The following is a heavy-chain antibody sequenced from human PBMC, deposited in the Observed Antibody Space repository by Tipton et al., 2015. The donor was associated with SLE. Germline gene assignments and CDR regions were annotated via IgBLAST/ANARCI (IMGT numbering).Heavy chain of an antibody. CDR3: ATKERCRGGSCYHY. D-gene: IGHD2-15*01. CDR1: GGSISNYY. Sequence: TLSLTCTVSGGSISNYYWSWIRLPPGKGLECIGYIYYSGSGNYNPSLKSRVTMSIDTSKNQFSMKLSSVTAADTAVYYCATKERCRGGSCYHYWGQGTLVTVSS. V-gene: IGHV4-59*12. J-gene: IGHJ4*02. CDR2: IYYSGSG.